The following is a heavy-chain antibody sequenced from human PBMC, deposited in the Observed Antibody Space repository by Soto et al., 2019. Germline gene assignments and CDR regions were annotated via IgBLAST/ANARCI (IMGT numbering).Heavy chain of an antibody. D-gene: IGHD3-10*01. CDR3: ARKYIPYYGSGSPYGMDV. V-gene: IGHV4-30-2*01. J-gene: IGHJ6*04. Sequence: SETLSLTCAVSGGSISSGGYSWSWIRQPPGKGLECIGYIYHSVSTYYNPSLKSRVTISVDRSKNQFSLKLNSVTAADTAVYSWARKYIPYYGSGSPYGMDVWGKGTRVTVPS. CDR2: IYHSVST. CDR1: GGSISSGGYS.